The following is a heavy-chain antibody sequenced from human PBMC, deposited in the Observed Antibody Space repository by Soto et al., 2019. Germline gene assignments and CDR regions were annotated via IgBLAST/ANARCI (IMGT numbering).Heavy chain of an antibody. J-gene: IGHJ4*02. Sequence: GGSLRLSCAASGFTFSSYAMHWVRQAPGKGLEWVAVISYDGSNKYYADSVKGRFTISRDNSKNTLYLQMNSLRAEDTAVYYCARDPTDYDFWSGYYSYWGQGTLVTVSS. D-gene: IGHD3-3*01. CDR3: ARDPTDYDFWSGYYSY. CDR1: GFTFSSYA. CDR2: ISYDGSNK. V-gene: IGHV3-30-3*01.